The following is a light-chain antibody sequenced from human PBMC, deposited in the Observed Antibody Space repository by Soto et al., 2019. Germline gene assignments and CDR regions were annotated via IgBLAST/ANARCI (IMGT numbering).Light chain of an antibody. CDR1: SSDVGGYNY. V-gene: IGLV2-8*01. CDR2: EVN. J-gene: IGLJ1*01. CDR3: SSYAGSSNV. Sequence: QSVLTQPPSASGSPGQSVAISCTGTSSDVGGYNYVSRYQQHPGKAPKLMIYEVNKRPLGVPDRFSGSKSGNTASLTVSGLQAEDEADYYCSSYAGSSNVFGTGTKVTVL.